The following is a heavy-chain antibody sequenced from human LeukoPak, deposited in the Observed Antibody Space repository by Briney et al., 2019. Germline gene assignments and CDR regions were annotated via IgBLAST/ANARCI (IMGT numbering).Heavy chain of an antibody. CDR3: AVGTTGSTVHLDH. CDR2: INAGNDKT. J-gene: IGHJ4*02. D-gene: IGHD4-17*01. V-gene: IGHV1-3*01. Sequence: ASVKVSCKASGYTFTSYAMHWVRQAPGQRLEWMGWINAGNDKTKYPQKFQGRVTVTRDTSASIVYMEVSSLRSEDTAVYYCAVGTTGSTVHLDHWGQGTLVTVSS. CDR1: GYTFTSYA.